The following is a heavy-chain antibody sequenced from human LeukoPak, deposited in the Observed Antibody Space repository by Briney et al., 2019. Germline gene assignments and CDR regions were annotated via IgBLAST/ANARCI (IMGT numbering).Heavy chain of an antibody. D-gene: IGHD2-8*01. V-gene: IGHV1-2*02. CDR2: INPNSGDT. Sequence: ASVKVSCQASDYTFNGYYMHSVQPEPEHGLEWMEWINPNSGDTHYAQKFQGRVTMTRDTSISTAYMELSRLRSDDTTVYYCARVSCTNGVCNYRDFDYWGQGTLVTVSS. J-gene: IGHJ4*02. CDR1: DYTFNGYY. CDR3: ARVSCTNGVCNYRDFDY.